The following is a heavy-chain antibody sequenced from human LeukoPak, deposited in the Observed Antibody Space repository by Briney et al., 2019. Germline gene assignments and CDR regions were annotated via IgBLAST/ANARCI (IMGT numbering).Heavy chain of an antibody. J-gene: IGHJ6*02. V-gene: IGHV3-30*02. CDR3: ARDLSRSFSSTWYGETIIDYNYYGLDV. Sequence: PGGSLRLSRAASGFTFSNYGMHWVRQAPGKGLEWVTFIRYDGSNKYYAEFVKGRFTISRDNAKNSLYLQMNGLRAEDTAVYYCARDLSRSFSSTWYGETIIDYNYYGLDVWGQGTTVIVSS. D-gene: IGHD6-13*01. CDR1: GFTFSNYG. CDR2: IRYDGSNK.